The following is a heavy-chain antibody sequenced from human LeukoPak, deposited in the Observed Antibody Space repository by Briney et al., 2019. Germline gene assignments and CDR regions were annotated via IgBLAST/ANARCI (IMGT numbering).Heavy chain of an antibody. CDR1: GGSISSSTW. V-gene: IGHV4-4*02. CDR2: IYHSGSA. CDR3: ATGEAGSTLGGY. Sequence: SETLSLTCGVSGGSISSSTWWSWVSQPPGKGLEWLGEIYHSGSANYNPSLKSRVTISVDTSKNQFSLKLTSVTAADTAVYYCATGEAGSTLGGYWGQGTLVTVSS. D-gene: IGHD4-23*01. J-gene: IGHJ4*02.